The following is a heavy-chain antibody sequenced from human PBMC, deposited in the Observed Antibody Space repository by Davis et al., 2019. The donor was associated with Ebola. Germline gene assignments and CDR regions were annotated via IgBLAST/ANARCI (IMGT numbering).Heavy chain of an antibody. J-gene: IGHJ6*01. CDR3: AKSRSSGSSYGMDV. V-gene: IGHV3-23*01. D-gene: IGHD3-10*01. CDR1: GFTFNIYA. Sequence: GESLKISCAASGFTFNIYAMNWVRQAPGKGLEWVSAISISGGNTYYGDSVEGRFTISRDNSKNTLYLQMSTLRAEDTAVYFCAKSRSSGSSYGMDVWGQGTTVTVSS. CDR2: ISISGGNT.